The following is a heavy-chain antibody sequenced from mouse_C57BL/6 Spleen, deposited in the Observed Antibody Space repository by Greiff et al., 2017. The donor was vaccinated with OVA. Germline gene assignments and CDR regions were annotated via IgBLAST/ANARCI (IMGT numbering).Heavy chain of an antibody. J-gene: IGHJ1*03. CDR1: GFTFSDAW. CDR3: TGFTTVVSYWYFDV. D-gene: IGHD1-1*01. V-gene: IGHV6-6*01. Sequence: EVQGVESGGGLVQPGGSMKLSCAASGFTFSDAWMDWVRQSPEKGLEWVAEIRNKANNHATYYAESVKGRFTISRDDSKSSVYLQMNSLRAEDTGIYYCTGFTTVVSYWYFDVWGTGTTVTVSS. CDR2: IRNKANNHAT.